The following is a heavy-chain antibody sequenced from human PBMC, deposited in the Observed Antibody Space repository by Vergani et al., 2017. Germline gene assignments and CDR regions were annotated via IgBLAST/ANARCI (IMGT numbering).Heavy chain of an antibody. Sequence: QVQLVQSGAEVKKPGASVKVSCKASGYTFTSYGISWVRQAPGQGLEWMGIINPSGGSTSYAQKFQGRVTMTRDTSTSTVYMELSSLRSEDTAVYYCARDSKDCCSTSCYLYYYYYYYMDGWGKGTTVTVSS. CDR2: INPSGGST. V-gene: IGHV1-46*01. J-gene: IGHJ6*03. D-gene: IGHD2-2*01. CDR3: ARDSKDCCSTSCYLYYYYYYYMDG. CDR1: GYTFTSYG.